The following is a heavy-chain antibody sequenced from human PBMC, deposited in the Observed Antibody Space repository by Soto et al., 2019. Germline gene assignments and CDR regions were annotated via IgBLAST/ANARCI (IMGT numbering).Heavy chain of an antibody. Sequence: QVQLVQSGAEVREPWASVKVSCKASGYSFTSLDINWVRQTTGQGLEWMGWMQPSSGRTGYAQKFQGRVTMTRDNCISTAEMGLSSLTPDDTAFYCCALGVAAGVDDWGQGSLVTVSS. CDR1: GYSFTSLD. J-gene: IGHJ4*02. V-gene: IGHV1-8*01. CDR2: MQPSSGRT. D-gene: IGHD1-26*01. CDR3: ALGVAAGVDD.